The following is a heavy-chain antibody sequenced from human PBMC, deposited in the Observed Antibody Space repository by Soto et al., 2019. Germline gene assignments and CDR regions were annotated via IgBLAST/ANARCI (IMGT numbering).Heavy chain of an antibody. D-gene: IGHD3-3*01. V-gene: IGHV3-30-3*01. J-gene: IGHJ6*02. CDR1: GFTFSSYA. CDR2: ISYDGSNK. Sequence: QVQLVESGGGVVQPGRSLRLSCAASGFTFSSYAMHWVRQAPGKGLEWVAVISYDGSNKYYADSVKGRFTISRDNSKNTLYLQMNSLRAEDTAVYYCARESWIFGMGYAKYGMDVWGQGTTVTVSS. CDR3: ARESWIFGMGYAKYGMDV.